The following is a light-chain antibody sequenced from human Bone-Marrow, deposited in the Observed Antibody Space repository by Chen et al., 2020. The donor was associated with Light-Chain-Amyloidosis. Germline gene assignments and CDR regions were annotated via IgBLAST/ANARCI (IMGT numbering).Light chain of an antibody. CDR1: NIGSTS. CDR2: DDS. CDR3: QVWDRSSDRPV. Sequence: SYVMTQPSSLSWASGQTATISCGGNNIGSTSVHWYQQTPAQAPLLVVYDDSDRPSGIPERLSGSNSGNTATLTISRVEAGDEADYYCQVWDRSSDRPVFGGGTKLTVL. V-gene: IGLV3-21*02. J-gene: IGLJ3*02.